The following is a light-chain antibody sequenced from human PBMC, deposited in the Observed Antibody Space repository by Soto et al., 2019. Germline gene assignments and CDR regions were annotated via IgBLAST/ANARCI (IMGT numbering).Light chain of an antibody. J-gene: IGLJ2*01. CDR3: SSYTGSSTYVV. CDR2: DVN. Sequence: QSALTQPASVSGSPGQSITISCTGTSSDVGGYNYVSWYQQHPGKAPKLMIYDVNNRPSGVSNRFSGSKSGNTASLTISGLHAKDEADYYCSSYTGSSTYVVFGGGTKLTVL. CDR1: SSDVGGYNY. V-gene: IGLV2-14*01.